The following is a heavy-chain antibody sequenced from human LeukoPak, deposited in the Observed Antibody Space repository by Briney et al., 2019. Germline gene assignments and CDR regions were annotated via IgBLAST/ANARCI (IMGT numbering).Heavy chain of an antibody. CDR1: GFTFSSYW. Sequence: GGSLRLSCAASGFTFSSYWMHWVRQAPGKGPVWVSHINSDGSSTKNADSVKGRFTISRDNAKNTLYLQMNSLRTGDTAVYYCARGSDIWTGYYYFDYWGQGTLVTVSS. J-gene: IGHJ4*02. CDR2: INSDGSST. V-gene: IGHV3-74*03. D-gene: IGHD3-9*01. CDR3: ARGSDIWTGYYYFDY.